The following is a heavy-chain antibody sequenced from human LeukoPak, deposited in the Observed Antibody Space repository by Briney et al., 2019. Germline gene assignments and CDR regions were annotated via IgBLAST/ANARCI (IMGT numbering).Heavy chain of an antibody. Sequence: ASVTVSCKVSGYTLTELSMHWVRQAPGQGLEWMGWISAYNGNTNYAQKLQGRVTMTTDTSTSTAYMELSSLRSEDTAVYYCAGAYYYDSSGPKYFQHWGQGTLVTVSS. CDR3: AGAYYYDSSGPKYFQH. V-gene: IGHV1-18*01. CDR1: GYTLTELS. D-gene: IGHD3-22*01. J-gene: IGHJ1*01. CDR2: ISAYNGNT.